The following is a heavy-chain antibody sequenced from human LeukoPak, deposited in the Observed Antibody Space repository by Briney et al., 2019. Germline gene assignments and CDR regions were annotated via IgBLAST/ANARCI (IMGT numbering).Heavy chain of an antibody. CDR1: GFAFDDYA. D-gene: IGHD4-17*01. CDR2: ISWNSGSI. CDR3: AKDYGDYGAFDI. Sequence: GGSLRLSCAASGFAFDDYAMHWVRQAPGKGLEGVSGISWNSGSIGYADSVKGRFTISRDNAKNSLYLQMNSLRAEDTALYYCAKDYGDYGAFDIWGQGTMVTVSS. J-gene: IGHJ3*02. V-gene: IGHV3-9*01.